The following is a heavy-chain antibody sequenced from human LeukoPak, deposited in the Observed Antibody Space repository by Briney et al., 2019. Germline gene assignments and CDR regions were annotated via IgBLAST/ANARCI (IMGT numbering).Heavy chain of an antibody. J-gene: IGHJ4*02. CDR2: INHSGST. CDR3: ARVPPYYYDSSDDSYYFDY. Sequence: PSETLSLTCAVYGGSFSGYYWSWIRQPPGKGLEWIGEINHSGSTNYNPSLKSRVTISVDTSKNQFSLKLSSVTAADTAVYYCARVPPYYYDSSDDSYYFDYWGQGTLVTVSS. CDR1: GGSFSGYY. V-gene: IGHV4-34*01. D-gene: IGHD3-22*01.